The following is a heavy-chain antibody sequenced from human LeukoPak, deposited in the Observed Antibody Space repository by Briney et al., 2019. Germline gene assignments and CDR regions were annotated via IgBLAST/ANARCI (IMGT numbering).Heavy chain of an antibody. V-gene: IGHV4-34*01. J-gene: IGHJ4*02. CDR2: INHSGNT. D-gene: IGHD3-10*01. CDR3: ARTDEKRISGSGSYYRGRPVDY. CDR1: GGSFSGFC. Sequence: SETLSLTCAVYGGSFSGFCWTWIRQPPGKGLEWIGEINHSGNTNYNPSLKSRVTISVDTNKNQFSLKVTSVTAADAAVYYCARTDEKRISGSGSYYRGRPVDYWGQGTLVTVSS.